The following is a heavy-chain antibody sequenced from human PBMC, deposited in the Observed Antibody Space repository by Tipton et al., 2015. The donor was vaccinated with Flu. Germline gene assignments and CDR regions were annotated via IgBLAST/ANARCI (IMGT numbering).Heavy chain of an antibody. CDR3: ARLPLALSYFDY. J-gene: IGHJ4*02. CDR2: IYHSGTT. Sequence: TLSLTCPVSGYSIRSAYYWGWVRRPPGKGLEWIGTIYHSGTTYYNPSLKSRLTISVDTSKNQFSLRLSSVTAADTAVYYCARLPLALSYFDYWGQGTLVTVSS. CDR1: GYSIRSAYY. V-gene: IGHV4-38-2*01.